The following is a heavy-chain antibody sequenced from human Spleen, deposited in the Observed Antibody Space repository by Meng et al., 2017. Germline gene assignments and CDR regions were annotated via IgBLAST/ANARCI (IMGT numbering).Heavy chain of an antibody. Sequence: EVRLVASGGGLVQPGGSLRLSCAASGFTFSSYWMHWVRQAPGKGLVWVARIKTDGSNTEYAGSVKGRFTISRDNSKNTLYLQMNSLRVEDTAVYYCAKTITGSFDYWGQGTLVTVSS. J-gene: IGHJ4*02. CDR3: AKTITGSFDY. CDR2: IKTDGSNT. CDR1: GFTFSSYW. V-gene: IGHV3-74*01. D-gene: IGHD5-12*01.